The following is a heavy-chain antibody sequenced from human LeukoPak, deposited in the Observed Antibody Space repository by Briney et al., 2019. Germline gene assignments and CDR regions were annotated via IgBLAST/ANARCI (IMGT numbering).Heavy chain of an antibody. V-gene: IGHV3-72*01. Sequence: PGGSLRLSCAASGFTFSDYYMDWFRQAPGKGLEWVGRTRNKAKSYTTEYAASVKGRFTVSRDGSKNSLYLQMNSLKSEDTAVYYCATTSQQDFPYDMAVWGQGTAVTVSS. D-gene: IGHD2/OR15-2a*01. CDR2: TRNKAKSYTT. J-gene: IGHJ6*02. CDR1: GFTFSDYY. CDR3: ATTSQQDFPYDMAV.